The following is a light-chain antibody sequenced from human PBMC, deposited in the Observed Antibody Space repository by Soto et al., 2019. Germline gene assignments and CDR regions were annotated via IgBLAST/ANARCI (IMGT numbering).Light chain of an antibody. CDR1: QHIMND. Sequence: DFQLAQSPSSLSPSVGDRVTITCRASQHIMNDLAWYQQKPGKPLRLLISAASTLQSGVPSRFSASGFGTEFTLTISSLQPEDAATYYCHKYNSLPPTFGGGTKVDIK. V-gene: IGKV1-27*01. CDR2: AAS. J-gene: IGKJ4*01. CDR3: HKYNSLPPT.